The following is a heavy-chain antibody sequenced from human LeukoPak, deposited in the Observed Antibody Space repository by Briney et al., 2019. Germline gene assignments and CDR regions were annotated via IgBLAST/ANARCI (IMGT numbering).Heavy chain of an antibody. J-gene: IGHJ4*02. Sequence: SETLSLTCTVSGGSISSGGYYWSWIRQHPGKGLEWIGYIYYSGSTYYNPSLKSRVTISVDTSKNQFSLKLSTVTAADTAVYYCARGDLITMVRGVDYWGQRTLVTVSS. D-gene: IGHD3-10*01. CDR2: IYYSGST. V-gene: IGHV4-31*03. CDR3: ARGDLITMVRGVDY. CDR1: GGSISSGGYY.